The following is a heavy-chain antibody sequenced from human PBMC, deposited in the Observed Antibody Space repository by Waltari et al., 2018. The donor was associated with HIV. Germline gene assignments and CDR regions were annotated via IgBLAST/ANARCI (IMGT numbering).Heavy chain of an antibody. D-gene: IGHD2-2*01. Sequence: EVHLVESGGGLVQPGGSLRLSCAASEFNFGNYWMHWVRQAPGKGRGWVYRITEDGSYADYADSVKGRFAISRDNARNTLFLHMNSLRADDTAMYYCVRGSSTPGIDYWGQGTLVTVSS. CDR2: ITEDGSYA. CDR1: EFNFGNYW. J-gene: IGHJ4*02. V-gene: IGHV3-74*01. CDR3: VRGSSTPGIDY.